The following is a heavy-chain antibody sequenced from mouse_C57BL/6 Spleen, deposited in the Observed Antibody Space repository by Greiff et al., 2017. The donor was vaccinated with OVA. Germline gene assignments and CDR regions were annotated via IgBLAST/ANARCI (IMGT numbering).Heavy chain of an antibody. CDR3: ARGGTTVALDY. Sequence: VQLQQSGAELVRPGTSVKLSCKASGYAFTNYLIEWVKQRPGQGLEWIGVINPGSGCTNYNQKFKGKATLTADKSSSTAYMQLSSLTSEDSAVYYCARGGTTVALDYWGQGTTLTVSS. J-gene: IGHJ2*01. V-gene: IGHV1-54*01. CDR2: INPGSGCT. CDR1: GYAFTNYL. D-gene: IGHD1-1*01.